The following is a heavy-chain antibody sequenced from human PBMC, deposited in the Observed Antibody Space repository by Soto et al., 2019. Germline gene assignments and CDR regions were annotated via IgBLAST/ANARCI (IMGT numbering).Heavy chain of an antibody. V-gene: IGHV1-46*01. Sequence: ASVKVSCKASRYTFTNYYMHWVRQAPGQGLEWMGIINPSGGSTSYAQKFQGRVTMTRDTSTSTAYMELSSLRSEDTAVYYCARPGAGYCISTSCSNDYSYGMDVWGQGTTVTVSS. CDR3: ARPGAGYCISTSCSNDYSYGMDV. J-gene: IGHJ6*02. CDR2: INPSGGST. CDR1: RYTFTNYY. D-gene: IGHD2-2*01.